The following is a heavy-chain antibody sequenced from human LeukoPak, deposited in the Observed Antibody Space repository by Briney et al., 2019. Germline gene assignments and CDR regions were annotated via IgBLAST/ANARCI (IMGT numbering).Heavy chain of an antibody. Sequence: ASVKVSCKVSGYTFTANYLHWVRQAPGQGLEWMGWIYPNSGDTNYAQKFQGRVTMTRDTSISTAYMELSGLRSDDTAVYYCAREIWYYDPWGQGTLVTVSS. CDR3: AREIWYYDP. CDR1: GYTFTANY. V-gene: IGHV1-2*02. D-gene: IGHD6-13*01. CDR2: IYPNSGDT. J-gene: IGHJ5*02.